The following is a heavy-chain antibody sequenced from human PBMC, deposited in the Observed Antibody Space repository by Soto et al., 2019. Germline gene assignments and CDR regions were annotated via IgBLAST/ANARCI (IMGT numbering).Heavy chain of an antibody. V-gene: IGHV4-31*03. CDR2: NYYSGIT. D-gene: IGHD4-17*01. J-gene: IGHJ4*02. CDR3: ARSQTTVTSYDY. CDR1: GGSISSGGYY. Sequence: TCTVSGGSISSGGYYWTWIRQHPGKGLEWIGYNYYSGITYYNPSLKSRVTISLDTSKNQFSLKLSSVTAADTAVYYCARSQTTVTSYDYWGQGTLVTVSS.